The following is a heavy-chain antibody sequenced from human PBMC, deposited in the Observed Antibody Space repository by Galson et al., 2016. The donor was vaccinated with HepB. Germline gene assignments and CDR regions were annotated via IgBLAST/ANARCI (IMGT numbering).Heavy chain of an antibody. Sequence: SVKVSCKASGGNFKTSAISWVRQAPGQGLEWMGAIIPAFGTANYAEKFQDRVTITADESTTTVNMDLSSLRSEDTAVYYCARKTSYSRGVGATSGAFDIWGQGTMVTVSS. D-gene: IGHD1-26*01. CDR2: IIPAFGTA. CDR3: ARKTSYSRGVGATSGAFDI. J-gene: IGHJ3*02. CDR1: GGNFKTSA. V-gene: IGHV1-69*13.